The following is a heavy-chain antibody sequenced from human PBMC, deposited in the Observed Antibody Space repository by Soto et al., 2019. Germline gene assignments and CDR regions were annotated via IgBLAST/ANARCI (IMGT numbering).Heavy chain of an antibody. CDR1: GGTFSSYA. V-gene: IGHV1-69*01. CDR2: IIPIFGTA. Sequence: QVQLVQSGAEVKKPGSSVKVSCKASGGTFSSYAISWVRQAPGQGLEWMGGIIPIFGTANYAQKFQGRVTITADESTSTAYMELSSLRSEDTAVSYCAREGWDIAAAGSYFDYWGQGTLVTVSS. J-gene: IGHJ4*02. D-gene: IGHD6-13*01. CDR3: AREGWDIAAAGSYFDY.